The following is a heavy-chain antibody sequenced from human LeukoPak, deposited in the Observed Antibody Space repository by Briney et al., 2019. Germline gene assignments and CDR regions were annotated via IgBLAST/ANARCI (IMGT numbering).Heavy chain of an antibody. Sequence: SETLSLTCTVSGGSISSYYWNWVRQPPGRGLEWIAYIYYSGSTCYNPSLKSRVTISVDTSKNQFSLKLSSVTAADTAVYYCARSQSTGWYNGGLDVWGQGTTVTVSS. V-gene: IGHV4-59*08. CDR1: GGSISSYY. D-gene: IGHD6-19*01. CDR2: IYYSGST. CDR3: ARSQSTGWYNGGLDV. J-gene: IGHJ6*02.